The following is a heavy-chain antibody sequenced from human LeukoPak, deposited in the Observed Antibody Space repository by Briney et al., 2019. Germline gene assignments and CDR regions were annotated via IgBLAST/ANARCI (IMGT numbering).Heavy chain of an antibody. J-gene: IGHJ3*01. Sequence: TLSLTCTVSGDSIISGGYYWSWIRQHPGEGLEWIGYIYYSGSTYYNPSLQSRVTISVDTSENQFSLRLSSVTAADTAVYYCARDKLCSSVNCYNGAFDVWGQGTLVTVSS. D-gene: IGHD2-2*02. CDR3: ARDKLCSSVNCYNGAFDV. CDR2: IYYSGST. V-gene: IGHV4-31*03. CDR1: GDSIISGGYY.